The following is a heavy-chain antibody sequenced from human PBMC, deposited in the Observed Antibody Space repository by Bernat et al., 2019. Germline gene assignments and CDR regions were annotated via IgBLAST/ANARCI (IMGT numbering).Heavy chain of an antibody. CDR3: ASIRFLEWLLRDYYFDY. CDR1: GGSISSSSYY. V-gene: IGHV4-39*01. CDR2: IYYSGST. J-gene: IGHJ4*02. Sequence: QLQLQESGPGLVKPSETLSLTCTVSGGSISSSSYYWGWIRQPPGKGLEWIGSIYYSGSTYYNPSLKSRVTISVDTSKNQFSLKLSSVTAADTAVYYCASIRFLEWLLRDYYFDYWGQGTLVTVSS. D-gene: IGHD3-3*01.